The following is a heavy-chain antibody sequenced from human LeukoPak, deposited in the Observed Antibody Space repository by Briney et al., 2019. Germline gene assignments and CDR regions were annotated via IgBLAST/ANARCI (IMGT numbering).Heavy chain of an antibody. J-gene: IGHJ4*02. CDR2: ISYDGSNK. CDR3: ARDSSSEL. Sequence: GRSLRLSCAASGFTFSSYAMHWVRQAPGKGLEWVAVISYDGSNKYYADSVKGRFTISRDNSKNTLYLQMNSLRAEDTAVYYCARDSSSELWGQGTLVTVSS. V-gene: IGHV3-30-3*01. D-gene: IGHD6-19*01. CDR1: GFTFSSYA.